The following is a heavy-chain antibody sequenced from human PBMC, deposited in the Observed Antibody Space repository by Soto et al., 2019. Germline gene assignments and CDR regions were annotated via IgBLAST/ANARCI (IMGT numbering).Heavy chain of an antibody. CDR3: ARGLYYYDSSGYWGY. J-gene: IGHJ4*02. V-gene: IGHV3-48*02. D-gene: IGHD3-22*01. Sequence: EVQLVESGGGLVQPGGSLRLSCAASGFTFSSYSMNWVRQAPGKGLECVSYISSSSSTIYYADSVKGRFTISRDNAKNSLYLQMNRLRDEATAVYYFARGLYYYDSSGYWGYWGQGTLVTVSS. CDR2: ISSSSSTI. CDR1: GFTFSSYS.